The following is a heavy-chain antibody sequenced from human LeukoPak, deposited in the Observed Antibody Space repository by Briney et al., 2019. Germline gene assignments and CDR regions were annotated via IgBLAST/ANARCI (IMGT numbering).Heavy chain of an antibody. Sequence: SETLSLTCAVYGGSFSGYYWSWIRQPAGKGLEWIGRIYTSGSTNYNPSLKSRVTMSVDTSKNQLSLKLSSVTAADTAVYYCAREGLVVPVDYWGQGTLVTVSP. J-gene: IGHJ4*02. CDR2: IYTSGST. CDR1: GGSFSGYY. CDR3: AREGLVVPVDY. V-gene: IGHV4-4*07. D-gene: IGHD3-10*01.